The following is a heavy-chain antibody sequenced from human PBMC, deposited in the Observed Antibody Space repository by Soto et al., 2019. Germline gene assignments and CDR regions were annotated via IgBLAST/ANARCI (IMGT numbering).Heavy chain of an antibody. J-gene: IGHJ6*02. D-gene: IGHD6-13*01. Sequence: QVQLQQWGAGLLKPSETLSLTCAVYGGSFSGYYWSWIRQPPGKGLEWIGEINHSGSTNYNPSLKSRVNISVDTSKSQFSRKLSSVTAADTAVYYCARGGAAAGTRRYYYYGMDVWGQGTTVTVSS. CDR3: ARGGAAAGTRRYYYYGMDV. CDR1: GGSFSGYY. V-gene: IGHV4-34*01. CDR2: INHSGST.